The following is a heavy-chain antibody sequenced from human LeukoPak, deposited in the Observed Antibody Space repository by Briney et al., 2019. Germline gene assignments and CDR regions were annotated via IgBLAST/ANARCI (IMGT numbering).Heavy chain of an antibody. CDR3: ARASITIFGVVNHYYYYYMDV. J-gene: IGHJ6*03. CDR2: IIPIFGTA. Sequence: GASVKVSCKASGGTFSSYAISWVRQAPGQGLEWMGGIIPIFGTANYAQKFQGRVTITADKSTSTAYMELSSLRSEDTAVYYCARASITIFGVVNHYYYYYMDVWGKGTTVTVSS. CDR1: GGTFSSYA. V-gene: IGHV1-69*06. D-gene: IGHD3-3*01.